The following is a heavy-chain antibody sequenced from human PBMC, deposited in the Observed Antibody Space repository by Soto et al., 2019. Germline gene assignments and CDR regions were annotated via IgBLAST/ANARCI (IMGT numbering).Heavy chain of an antibody. Sequence: QVRLQESGPGLVKPSGTLSLTCAVSGGSISSSIWWSWVRQPPGKGLEWIGEIYHSGSTNYNPSLKRRVTIAIAKSMNQFSLKLSSVTAADTAVYYCAREIPLSATNALDDYWGQGTLVTVSS. J-gene: IGHJ4*02. CDR1: GGSISSSIW. CDR2: IYHSGST. CDR3: AREIPLSATNALDDY. V-gene: IGHV4-4*02. D-gene: IGHD2-15*01.